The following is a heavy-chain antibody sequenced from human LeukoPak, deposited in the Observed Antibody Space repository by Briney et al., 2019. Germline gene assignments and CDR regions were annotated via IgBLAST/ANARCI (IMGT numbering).Heavy chain of an antibody. J-gene: IGHJ4*02. Sequence: PSETLSLTCAVYGGSFSGYYWSWIRQPPGKELEWIGEINHSGRTNYSPALKSRVTISVDTSKNQFSLKLSSVTAADTAVYYCARTGAAGESSGFYLRLFDYWGQGPWSPSPQ. CDR2: INHSGRT. V-gene: IGHV4-34*01. D-gene: IGHD3-22*01. CDR1: GGSFSGYY. CDR3: ARTGAAGESSGFYLRLFDY.